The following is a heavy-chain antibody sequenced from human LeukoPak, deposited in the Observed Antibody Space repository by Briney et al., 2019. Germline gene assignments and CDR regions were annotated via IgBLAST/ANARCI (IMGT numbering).Heavy chain of an antibody. CDR3: AKGLSYGFDY. D-gene: IGHD5-18*01. J-gene: IGHJ4*02. V-gene: IGHV3-23*01. CDR2: ISASDSRP. CDR1: GFTFSIYA. Sequence: GGSLRLSCAASGFTFSIYAMSWVRQAPGKGLEWVSAISASDSRPYYADSVKGRFTISRDNSKNTLYLQLNGLRAEDTAIYYCAKGLSYGFDYWGQGTLVTVSS.